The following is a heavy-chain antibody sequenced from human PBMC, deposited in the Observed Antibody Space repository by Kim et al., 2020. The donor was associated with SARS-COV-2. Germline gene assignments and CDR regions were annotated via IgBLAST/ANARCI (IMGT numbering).Heavy chain of an antibody. CDR2: VFDSGIT. CDR1: GGPFSGYY. J-gene: IGHJ3*02. D-gene: IGHD2-2*01. CDR3: ARHMRRAFDI. V-gene: IGHV4-34*12. Sequence: SETLSLTCAVSGGPFSGYYWTWIRQPPGGGLEWIGEVFDSGITKYNPSLKSRLTISVDKSKNVFSLELSSVTASDTATCYCARHMRRAFDIWGEGTIVTVSS.